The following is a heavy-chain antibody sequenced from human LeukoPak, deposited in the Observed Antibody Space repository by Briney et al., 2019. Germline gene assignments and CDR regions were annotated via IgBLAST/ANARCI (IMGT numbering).Heavy chain of an antibody. CDR1: DDSISDYY. D-gene: IGHD3-16*01. J-gene: IGHJ4*02. CDR3: TRGAGWLIDY. Sequence: SATLSLTCTVSDDSISDYYRGWIRQPPGKGLEWIGCIHNSGTSTYNLSLESRVTISADTSKNQFSLKLNSMTTADTAVYYCTRGAGWLIDYWGQGILVTVSS. CDR2: IHNSGTS. V-gene: IGHV4-59*01.